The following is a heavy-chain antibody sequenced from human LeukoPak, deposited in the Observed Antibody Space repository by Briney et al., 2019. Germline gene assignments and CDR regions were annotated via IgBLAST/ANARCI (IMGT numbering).Heavy chain of an antibody. CDR2: IYYDGSNK. Sequence: PGRSLRLSCAASGFTFSSCDMNWVRQAPGKGLEWVALIYYDGSNKYYADSVKGRFTISRDNSKNTVYLQMNSLRAEDTAVYYCARDLSSGYLIDYWGQGTLVTVSS. CDR1: GFTFSSCD. CDR3: ARDLSSGYLIDY. D-gene: IGHD3-22*01. V-gene: IGHV3-33*01. J-gene: IGHJ4*02.